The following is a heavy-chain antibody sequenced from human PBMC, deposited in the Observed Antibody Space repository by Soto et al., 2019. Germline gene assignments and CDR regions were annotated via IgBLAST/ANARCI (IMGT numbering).Heavy chain of an antibody. Sequence: EVQLVESGGGLVKPGGSLRLSCAASGFTFSNYSMNWVRQAPGKGLEWVSSIIISSSYIYYADSVKGRFTISRDNAKNSLYLQMNGLGAVDTAVYYCARRPPQVWQQGWATYYYYGMDVWGPGTTVTVSS. CDR1: GFTFSNYS. J-gene: IGHJ6*02. V-gene: IGHV3-21*01. D-gene: IGHD6-13*01. CDR2: IIISSSYI. CDR3: ARRPPQVWQQGWATYYYYGMDV.